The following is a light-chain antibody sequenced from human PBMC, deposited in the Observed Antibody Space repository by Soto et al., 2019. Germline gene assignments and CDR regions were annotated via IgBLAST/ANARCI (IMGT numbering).Light chain of an antibody. J-gene: IGKJ2*01. CDR3: QQYSSSPYT. CDR1: QSVSSSY. CDR2: GAS. V-gene: IGKV3-20*01. Sequence: EIVLTQSPGTLSLSPGERATLSCRASQSVSSSYLAWYQQKPGQAPRLLIYGASSRATGIPDRFSGGGSGTDSTLTISRVEPEVFAVYYCQQYSSSPYTFGQGTKLEIK.